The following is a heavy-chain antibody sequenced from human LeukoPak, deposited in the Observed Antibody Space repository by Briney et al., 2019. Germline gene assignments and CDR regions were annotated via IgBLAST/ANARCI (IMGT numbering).Heavy chain of an antibody. V-gene: IGHV3-74*01. CDR2: INSDGSST. CDR1: GFTFSSYW. D-gene: IGHD1-26*01. CDR3: ARDSGSYRLVYMDV. Sequence: GGSLRLSCAASGFTFSSYWMHWVRQAPGKGLVWVSRINSDGSSTSYADSVKGRFTISRDNAKNTLYLQVNSLRAEGTAVYYCARDSGSYRLVYMDVWGKGTTVTVSS. J-gene: IGHJ6*03.